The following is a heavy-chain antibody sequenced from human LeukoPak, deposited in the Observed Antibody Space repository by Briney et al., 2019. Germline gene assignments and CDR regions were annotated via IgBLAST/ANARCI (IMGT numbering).Heavy chain of an antibody. CDR1: GGSISSSSYY. Sequence: SETLSLTCTVSGGSISSSSYYWGWIRQPPGKGLEWIESIYYSGSTYYNPSLKSRVAISVDTSKNQFSLKLSSVTAADTAVYYCASLSSGWYYYYYGMDVWGQGTTVTVSS. D-gene: IGHD6-19*01. V-gene: IGHV4-39*01. CDR3: ASLSSGWYYYYYGMDV. J-gene: IGHJ6*02. CDR2: IYYSGST.